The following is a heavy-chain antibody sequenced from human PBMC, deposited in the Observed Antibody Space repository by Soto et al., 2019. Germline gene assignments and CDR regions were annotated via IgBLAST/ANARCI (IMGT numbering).Heavy chain of an antibody. J-gene: IGHJ4*02. D-gene: IGHD5-12*01. CDR1: GGSISSYY. CDR3: ARGGWLQGPLDY. CDR2: IYYSGST. V-gene: IGHV4-59*01. Sequence: SETLSLTCTVSGGSISSYYWSWIRQPPGKGLEWIGYIYYSGSTNYNPSLKSQVTISVDTSKNQFSLKLSSVTAADTAVYYCARGGWLQGPLDYWGQATLVTVSS.